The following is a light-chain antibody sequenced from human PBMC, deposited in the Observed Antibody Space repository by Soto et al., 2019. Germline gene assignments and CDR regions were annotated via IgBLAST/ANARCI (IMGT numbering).Light chain of an antibody. Sequence: QAVVTQEPSLTVSPGGTVTLTCGSSTGAVTSGHYPYWFQKKPGQAPRTLIHDTSNKHSWTPARFSGSLLGGKAALTLSGAQPEDEAEYYCLLSYSGARVFGGGTKLTVL. CDR3: LLSYSGARV. CDR2: DTS. J-gene: IGLJ2*01. V-gene: IGLV7-46*01. CDR1: TGAVTSGHY.